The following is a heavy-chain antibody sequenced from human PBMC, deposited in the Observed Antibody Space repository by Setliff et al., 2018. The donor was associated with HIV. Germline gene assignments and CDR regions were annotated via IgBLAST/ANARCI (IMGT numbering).Heavy chain of an antibody. D-gene: IGHD3-10*01. Sequence: SETLSLTCAIYGASFSGYYWSWIRQPPGKGLEWIGRIYPSGNINYNPSLKSRLTMSIDTSKNQFSLKLSSVTATDTAVYYCARDAGPHYGSGPPLEYWGQGIQVTVSS. J-gene: IGHJ4*02. CDR3: ARDAGPHYGSGPPLEY. V-gene: IGHV4-4*07. CDR1: GASFSGYY. CDR2: IYPSGNI.